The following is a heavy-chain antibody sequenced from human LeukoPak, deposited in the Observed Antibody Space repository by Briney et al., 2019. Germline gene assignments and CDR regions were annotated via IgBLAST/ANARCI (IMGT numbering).Heavy chain of an antibody. CDR2: IYHSGST. D-gene: IGHD3-9*01. V-gene: IGHV4-30-2*01. J-gene: IGHJ5*02. CDR3: ARGAYDTSAYNWFDP. Sequence: PSQTLSLTCAVSGGSISSGGYSWSWIRQPPGTGLEWIGYIYHSGSTYYNPSLKSRVTISVDRSKNQFSLKLSSVTAADTAVYYCARGAYDTSAYNWFDPWGQGTLVTVSS. CDR1: GGSISSGGYS.